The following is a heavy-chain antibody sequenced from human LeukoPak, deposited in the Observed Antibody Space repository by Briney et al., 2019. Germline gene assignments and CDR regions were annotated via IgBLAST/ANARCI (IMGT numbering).Heavy chain of an antibody. Sequence: SETLSLTCTVSGGSIGSYYWSWIRQPPGKGLEWIGYIYYSGSTNYNPSLKSRVTISVDTSKNQFSLKLSSVTAADTAVYYCARELYSGYDSWGQGTLVTVST. J-gene: IGHJ5*01. CDR2: IYYSGST. CDR3: ARELYSGYDS. V-gene: IGHV4-59*01. CDR1: GGSIGSYY. D-gene: IGHD5-12*01.